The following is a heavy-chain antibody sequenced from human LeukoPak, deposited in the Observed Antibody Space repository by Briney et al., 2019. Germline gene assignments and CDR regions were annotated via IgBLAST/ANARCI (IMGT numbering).Heavy chain of an antibody. J-gene: IGHJ5*02. CDR3: ARALTMTHVGVWFDP. V-gene: IGHV4-59*01. CDR1: GGSISSYY. CDR2: VYYDGRP. D-gene: IGHD2-8*01. Sequence: SETLSLTCTVSGGSISSYYWSWIRQPPGKGLEWIGYVYYDGRPNYNPSLKSRATISVDTSKNQFSLKLSSVTAADTAVYYCARALTMTHVGVWFDPWGQGTLVTVSS.